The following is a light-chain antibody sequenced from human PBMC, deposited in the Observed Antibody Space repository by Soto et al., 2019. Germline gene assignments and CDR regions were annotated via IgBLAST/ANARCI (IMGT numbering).Light chain of an antibody. J-gene: IGKJ2*01. V-gene: IGKV4-1*01. CDR2: WAS. Sequence: DIVMTQSPDSLAVSLGERATINCKSSQSVLYSSNNKNYLAWYQQKPGQPPKLLIYWASTRESGVPDRFSGSGSGTDVTLTSSSLQAEDGAVYYCQQYYATPPYTFGQGTKVEIK. CDR1: QSVLYSSNNKNY. CDR3: QQYYATPPYT.